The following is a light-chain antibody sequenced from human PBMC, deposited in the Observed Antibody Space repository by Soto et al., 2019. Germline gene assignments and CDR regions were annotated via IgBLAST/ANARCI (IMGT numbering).Light chain of an antibody. Sequence: QSALTQPASVSGSPRQSITISCTGTSSDVGDGDFVSWYQQRPGNAPKLMIYKVSNRPSGVSNRFSGSNSGNTASLTISGLQAEDEADYYCCSYTRSYTWVFGGGTKLTVL. CDR2: KVS. CDR3: CSYTRSYTWV. V-gene: IGLV2-14*01. J-gene: IGLJ3*02. CDR1: SSDVGDGDF.